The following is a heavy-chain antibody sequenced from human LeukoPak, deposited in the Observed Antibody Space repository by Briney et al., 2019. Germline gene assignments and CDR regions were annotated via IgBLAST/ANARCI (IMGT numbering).Heavy chain of an antibody. J-gene: IGHJ4*02. CDR3: AREGEGSSCPRF. CDR1: GLIFSSYA. D-gene: IGHD6-13*01. V-gene: IGHV3-23*01. Sequence: GGSLRLSCAASGLIFSSYAMSWVRQAPGKGLEWVSAISGSGGSTYYAGSVRGRFTISRDNSKNTLYLQMNSLRAEDTAVYYCAREGEGSSCPRFWGQGTLVTVSS. CDR2: ISGSGGST.